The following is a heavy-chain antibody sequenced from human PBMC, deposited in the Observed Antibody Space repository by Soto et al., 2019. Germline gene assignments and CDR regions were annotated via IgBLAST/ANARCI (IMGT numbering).Heavy chain of an antibody. CDR1: GGIFSTYA. CDR3: ERDRDDYCSGNYYNRIYF. D-gene: IGHD3-10*01. J-gene: IGHJ4*02. V-gene: IGHV1-69*01. Sequence: QVQLVQSGAEVKKPGSSVKVSCKASGGIFSTYAISWLRQAPGQGLEWMGGIIPIFGTPNYAQRFQGRVTITADESTSTAYMELSRLRSEDTAVYYCERDRDDYCSGNYYNRIYFWGQGTLVTFSS. CDR2: IIPIFGTP.